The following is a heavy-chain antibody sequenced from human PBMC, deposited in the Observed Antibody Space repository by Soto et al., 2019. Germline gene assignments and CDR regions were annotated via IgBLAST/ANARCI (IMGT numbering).Heavy chain of an antibody. D-gene: IGHD6-13*01. V-gene: IGHV5-51*01. CDR2: IYPGDSDT. CDR1: GYSFTNYW. J-gene: IGHJ6*02. Sequence: GESLKISCRGSGYSFTNYWIGWVRQMPGKGLEWMGIIYPGDSDTRYSPSFQGQVTISADKSISTAYLQWSSLKASDTAMYYCARLVAAAGYYYYGMDVWGQGTTVTVSS. CDR3: ARLVAAAGYYYYGMDV.